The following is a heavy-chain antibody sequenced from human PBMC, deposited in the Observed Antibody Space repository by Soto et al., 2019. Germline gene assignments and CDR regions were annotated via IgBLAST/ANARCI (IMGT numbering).Heavy chain of an antibody. J-gene: IGHJ4*02. V-gene: IGHV1-24*01. Sequence: ASLKVSCKVSGYTLTELSMHWVRQAPGKGLEWMGGIIPIFGTANYAQKFQGRVTITRDTSASTAYMGLSSLRSEDTAVYYCAREEYSSRLFTDYWGQGTLVNVSS. CDR3: AREEYSSRLFTDY. CDR1: GYTLTELS. CDR2: IIPIFGTA. D-gene: IGHD6-6*01.